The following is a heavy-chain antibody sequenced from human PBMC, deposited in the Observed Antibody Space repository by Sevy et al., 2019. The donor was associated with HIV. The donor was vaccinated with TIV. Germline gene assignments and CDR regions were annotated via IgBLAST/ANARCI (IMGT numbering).Heavy chain of an antibody. V-gene: IGHV1-8*01. J-gene: IGHJ6*02. CDR2: MSPNTGAT. CDR3: ARGGNGDFWSYEYYYYGMDV. CDR1: GYTFTSYD. Sequence: AAVKVSCKAFGYTFTSYDINWVRQAPGQGLEWMGWMSPNTGATGFAQKFQGRVTLTRNKSITTAYMELSGLTYEDTAVYYCARGGNGDFWSYEYYYYGMDVWGLGTTVTVSS. D-gene: IGHD3-3*01.